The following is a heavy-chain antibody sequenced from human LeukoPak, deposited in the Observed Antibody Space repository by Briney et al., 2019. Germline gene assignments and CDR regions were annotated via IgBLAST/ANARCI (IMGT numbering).Heavy chain of an antibody. V-gene: IGHV4-34*01. CDR2: INHSGST. D-gene: IGHD6-13*01. CDR1: GGSFSGYY. CDR3: KIAAAGTPGYFDY. J-gene: IGHJ4*02. Sequence: SETLSLTCAVYGGSFSGYYWSWIRQPPGKGLEWIGEINHSGSTNYNPSLKSRVTISVDTSKNQFSLKLSSVTAADTAVYYCKIAAAGTPGYFDYWGQGTLVTVSS.